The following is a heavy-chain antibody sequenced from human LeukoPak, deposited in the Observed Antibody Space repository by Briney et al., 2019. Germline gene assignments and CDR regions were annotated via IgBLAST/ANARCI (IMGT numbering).Heavy chain of an antibody. Sequence: PGGSLRLSCAASGFTFSSYGMHWVRQAPGKGLEWVAVISYDGSNKYYADSVKGRFTISRDNAKNSLYLQMNSLRAEDTAVYYCARLLRGVRGVIGANFDYWGQGTLVTVSS. J-gene: IGHJ4*02. D-gene: IGHD3-10*01. CDR1: GFTFSSYG. CDR2: ISYDGSNK. V-gene: IGHV3-30*03. CDR3: ARLLRGVRGVIGANFDY.